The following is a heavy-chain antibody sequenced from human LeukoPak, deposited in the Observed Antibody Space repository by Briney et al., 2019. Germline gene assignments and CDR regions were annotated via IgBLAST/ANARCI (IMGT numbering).Heavy chain of an antibody. V-gene: IGHV4-59*01. Sequence: SEALSLTCTVSVGSINNYYWSGIRQPPGKGLEWIGYIYYRGSTNYNPSLKSRVTFSVDTSKNQFSLKLNSVTAADTAVYYCARGGDYCDLRYFDYWGQGTLVTVSS. J-gene: IGHJ4*02. CDR1: VGSINNYY. D-gene: IGHD4-17*01. CDR2: IYYRGST. CDR3: ARGGDYCDLRYFDY.